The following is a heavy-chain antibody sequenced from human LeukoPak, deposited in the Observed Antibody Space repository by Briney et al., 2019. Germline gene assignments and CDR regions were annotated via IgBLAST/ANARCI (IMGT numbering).Heavy chain of an antibody. V-gene: IGHV1-2*02. Sequence: GASVKVSCKASGYTFTGYYIHWVRQAPGQGLEWMGWISPNSGGTNYAQKFQGRVTMTRDTSISTAYLELSRLRSDDTAVYYCARSITMVRGVTVAVGYWGQGTLVTVSS. D-gene: IGHD3-10*01. CDR2: ISPNSGGT. J-gene: IGHJ4*02. CDR3: ARSITMVRGVTVAVGY. CDR1: GYTFTGYY.